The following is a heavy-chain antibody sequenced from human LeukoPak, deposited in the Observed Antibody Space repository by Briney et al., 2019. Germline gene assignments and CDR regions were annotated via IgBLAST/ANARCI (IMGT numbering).Heavy chain of an antibody. J-gene: IGHJ4*02. CDR2: IIPIFGTA. CDR1: GGAFSSYA. Sequence: SVKVSCKASGGAFSSYAISWVRQAPGQGLEWMGGIIPIFGTANYAQKFQGRVTITADKSTSTAYMELSSLRSEDTAVYYCARDTSPGITGTYWGQGTLVTVSS. D-gene: IGHD1-20*01. CDR3: ARDTSPGITGTY. V-gene: IGHV1-69*06.